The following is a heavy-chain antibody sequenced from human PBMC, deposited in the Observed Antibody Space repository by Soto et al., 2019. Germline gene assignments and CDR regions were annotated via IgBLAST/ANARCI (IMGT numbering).Heavy chain of an antibody. D-gene: IGHD3-22*01. CDR3: ARGPAYYDSGPLYY. CDR2: TYTSGST. Sequence: SSETLSLTCTVSGGSISSYYWSWIRQPAGKGLEWIGRTYTSGSTNYNPSLKSRVTMSVDTSKNQFSLKLSSVTAADTAVYYCARGPAYYDSGPLYYWGQGTLVTVSS. J-gene: IGHJ4*02. CDR1: GGSISSYY. V-gene: IGHV4-4*07.